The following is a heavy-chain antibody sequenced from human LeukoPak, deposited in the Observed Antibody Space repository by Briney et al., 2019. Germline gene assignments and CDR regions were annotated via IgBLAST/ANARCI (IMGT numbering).Heavy chain of an antibody. D-gene: IGHD3-10*01. CDR3: ARDGWFGDYNWFDP. CDR2: ISSASNTI. Sequence: GGSLRLSCAASGFTFSSYSMNWVRQAPGKGPEWVSYISSASNTIYYADSVKGRFTISRDNAKNSLYLQMNSLRAEDTAMYYCARDGWFGDYNWFDPWGQGTLVTVSS. V-gene: IGHV3-48*01. J-gene: IGHJ5*02. CDR1: GFTFSSYS.